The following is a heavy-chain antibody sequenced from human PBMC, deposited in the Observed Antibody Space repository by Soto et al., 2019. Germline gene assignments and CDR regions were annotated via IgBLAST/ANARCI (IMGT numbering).Heavy chain of an antibody. D-gene: IGHD5-12*01. V-gene: IGHV1-2*02. Sequence: ASVKVSCKASGYIFTGYYIHWVRQAPGQGLEWMGWINPNTRGTHSAQRFQGRVTMTRDTSISTAYMELSSLRSDDSAVYYCARDRYSGYNPQFDYWGQGTLVTVSS. CDR1: GYIFTGYY. J-gene: IGHJ4*02. CDR2: INPNTRGT. CDR3: ARDRYSGYNPQFDY.